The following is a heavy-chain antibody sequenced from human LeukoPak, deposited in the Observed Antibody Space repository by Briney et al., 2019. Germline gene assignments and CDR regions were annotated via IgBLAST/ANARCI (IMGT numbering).Heavy chain of an antibody. V-gene: IGHV4-34*01. J-gene: IGHJ3*02. CDR1: GGSFSGYY. CDR2: INHSGST. Sequence: SETLSLTCAVYGGSFSGYYWSWIRQPPGKGLEWIGEINHSGSTNYNPSLKSRVTISVDTSKNQFSLKLSSVTAADTAVYYCARHSRITMIVVVIKEGAFDIWGQGTMVTVSS. D-gene: IGHD3-22*01. CDR3: ARHSRITMIVVVIKEGAFDI.